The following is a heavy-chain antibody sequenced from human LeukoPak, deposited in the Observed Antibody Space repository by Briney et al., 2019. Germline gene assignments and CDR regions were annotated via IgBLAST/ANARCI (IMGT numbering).Heavy chain of an antibody. D-gene: IGHD6-19*01. Sequence: GASVKVSCKASGGTFSSYAISWVRQAPGQGLEWMGGIIPIFGTANYAQKFQGRVTITADESTSTAYMELSSLRSDDTAVYYCARERLKWLAYHPDYWGQGTLVTVSS. V-gene: IGHV1-69*13. J-gene: IGHJ4*02. CDR3: ARERLKWLAYHPDY. CDR2: IIPIFGTA. CDR1: GGTFSSYA.